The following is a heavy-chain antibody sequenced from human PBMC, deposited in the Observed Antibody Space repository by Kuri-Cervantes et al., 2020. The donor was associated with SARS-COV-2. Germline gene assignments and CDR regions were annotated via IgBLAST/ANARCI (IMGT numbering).Heavy chain of an antibody. CDR2: IYYSGST. CDR1: GGSISSYY. V-gene: IGHV4-59*01. CDR3: AKVDGLGYYYYYMDV. D-gene: IGHD3/OR15-3a*01. Sequence: GSLRLSCTVSGGSISSYYWSWIRQPPGKGLEWIGYIYYSGSTNYNPSLKSRVTISVDTSKNQFSLKLSSVTAADTAVYYCAKVDGLGYYYYYMDVWGKGTAVTVSS. J-gene: IGHJ6*03.